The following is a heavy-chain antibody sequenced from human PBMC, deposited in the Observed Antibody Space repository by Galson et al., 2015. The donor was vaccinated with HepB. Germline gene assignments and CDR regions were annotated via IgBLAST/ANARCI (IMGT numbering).Heavy chain of an antibody. V-gene: IGHV1-2*02. CDR1: GYTFTGYY. Sequence: SVKVSCKASGYTFTGYYMHWVRQAPGQGFEWMGWINLNSGGTNYAQKFQGRVTMTRVTSISTVYMELSRLRSDDTAVYYCAATIAMTGQFDYWGRGTLLTVSS. J-gene: IGHJ4*02. D-gene: IGHD6-19*01. CDR2: INLNSGGT. CDR3: AATIAMTGQFDY.